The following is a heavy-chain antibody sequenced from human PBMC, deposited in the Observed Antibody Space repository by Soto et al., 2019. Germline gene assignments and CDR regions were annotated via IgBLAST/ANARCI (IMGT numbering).Heavy chain of an antibody. CDR1: GFTFRDYY. V-gene: IGHV3-11*05. Sequence: QVQLVESGGGLVRPGGSLRLSCEASGFTFRDYYMTWFRQAPGKGLEWLSYIDSSTKYTKYADSVKGRFTISRDNAKTSLYMQMNSLRADDTAVYYCAREYYYTMDVWGQGTMVTVSS. CDR3: AREYYYTMDV. J-gene: IGHJ6*02. CDR2: IDSSTKYT.